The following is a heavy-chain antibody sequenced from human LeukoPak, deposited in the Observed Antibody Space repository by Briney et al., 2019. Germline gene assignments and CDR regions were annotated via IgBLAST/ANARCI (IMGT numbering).Heavy chain of an antibody. CDR2: IYYSGST. CDR3: ARVRQGSHDY. Sequence: SETLSLTCTVSGGSISTSNYYWGWIRQPPGKGLEWIGSIYYSGSTYYNPSLKSRVTISVDTSKNQFSLKLSSVTAADTAVYYCARVRQGSHDYWGQGTLVTVSS. J-gene: IGHJ4*02. CDR1: GGSISTSNYY. V-gene: IGHV4-39*07. D-gene: IGHD1-26*01.